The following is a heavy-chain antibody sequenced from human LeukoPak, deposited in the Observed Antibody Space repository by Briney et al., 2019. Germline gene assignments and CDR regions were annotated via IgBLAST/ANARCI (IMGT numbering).Heavy chain of an antibody. V-gene: IGHV4-59*01. CDR3: ARDLGSFNWFDP. Sequence: SETLSLTCTVSGGSISSYYWSWIRQPPGKGLEWIGYIYYSGSTNYNPSLKSRVTISVGTSKNQFSLKLSSVTAADTAVYYCARDLGSFNWFDPWGQGTLVTVSS. J-gene: IGHJ5*02. D-gene: IGHD6-13*01. CDR2: IYYSGST. CDR1: GGSISSYY.